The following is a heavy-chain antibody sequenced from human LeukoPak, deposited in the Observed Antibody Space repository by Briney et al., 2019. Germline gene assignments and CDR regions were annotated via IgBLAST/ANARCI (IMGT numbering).Heavy chain of an antibody. CDR1: GFTFSSYS. CDR2: ISSSSSYI. J-gene: IGHJ4*02. V-gene: IGHV3-21*01. Sequence: KTGGSLRLSCAASGFTFSSYSMNWVRQAPGKGLECVSSISSSSSYIYYADSVKGRFTISRDNAKNSLYLQMNSLRAEDTAVYYCARDAQQLVFPHIDYWGQGTLVTVSS. CDR3: ARDAQQLVFPHIDY. D-gene: IGHD6-13*01.